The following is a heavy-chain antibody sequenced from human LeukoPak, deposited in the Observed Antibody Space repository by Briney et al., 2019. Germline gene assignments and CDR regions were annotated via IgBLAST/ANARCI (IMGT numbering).Heavy chain of an antibody. CDR2: ISAYNGNT. V-gene: IGHV1-18*01. CDR1: GYRFTSYG. Sequence: ASVKVSCKASGYRFTSYGITWVRQAPGEGLEWMGWISAYNGNTNYAQKLQGRVTLTTDTSTSTAYMELRSLRSDDTAVYYCAREGYCSGGTCYSTMNWFDPWGQGTLVTVSS. D-gene: IGHD2-15*01. CDR3: AREGYCSGGTCYSTMNWFDP. J-gene: IGHJ5*02.